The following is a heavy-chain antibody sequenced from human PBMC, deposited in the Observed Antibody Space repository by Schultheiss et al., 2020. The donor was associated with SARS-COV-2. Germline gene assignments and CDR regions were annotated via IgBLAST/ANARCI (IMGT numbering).Heavy chain of an antibody. CDR2: ISSSSSTI. CDR3: ARDQGCSSTSCDLDAFDI. V-gene: IGHV3-48*04. CDR1: GFTFSSYS. J-gene: IGHJ3*02. Sequence: GGSLRLSCAASGFTFSSYSMNWVRQAPGKGLEWVSYISSSSSTIYYADSVKGRFTISRDNAKNSLYLQMNSLRAEDTAVYYCARDQGCSSTSCDLDAFDIWGHGTMVTV. D-gene: IGHD2-2*01.